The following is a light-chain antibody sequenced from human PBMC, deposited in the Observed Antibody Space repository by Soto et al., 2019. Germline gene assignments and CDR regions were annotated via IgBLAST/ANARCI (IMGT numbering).Light chain of an antibody. CDR2: GTS. V-gene: IGKV3-20*01. CDR3: QQYGNSPYT. Sequence: DIVLTQSPGTLSLSPGERATLSCRASQSVSSSYLVWYQQKPGPAPMLLIYGTSIRAAGIADRFSGSGAGADFTLTISRLVPEDVAVYYCQQYGNSPYTFGQGTKLEIK. CDR1: QSVSSSY. J-gene: IGKJ2*01.